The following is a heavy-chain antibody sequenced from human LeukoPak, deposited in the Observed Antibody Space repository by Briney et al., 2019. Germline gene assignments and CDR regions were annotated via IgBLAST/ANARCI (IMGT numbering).Heavy chain of an antibody. CDR2: IYHSGST. CDR3: ARVRKVVPAANPYNWFDP. Sequence: SETLSLTCTVSGYSISSGYYWGWIRQPPGKGLEWIGSIYHSGSTYYNPSLKSRVTISVDTSKNQFSLKLSSVTAADTAVYYCARVRKVVPAANPYNWFDPWGQGTLVTVSS. D-gene: IGHD2-2*01. CDR1: GYSISSGYY. V-gene: IGHV4-38-2*02. J-gene: IGHJ5*02.